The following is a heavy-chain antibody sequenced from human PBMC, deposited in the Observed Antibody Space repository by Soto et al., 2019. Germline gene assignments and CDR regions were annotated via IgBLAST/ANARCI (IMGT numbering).Heavy chain of an antibody. CDR3: AREKGTYYDFWSGSNTPYYYYMDV. CDR2: FYSGGST. CDR1: GFTVSINY. D-gene: IGHD3-3*01. Sequence: PGGSLRLSCAASGFTVSINYMSWVRQAPGKGLEWVSVFYSGGSTYYADSVKGRLTISRHNSKNTLYLQMNSLRAEDTAVYYCAREKGTYYDFWSGSNTPYYYYMDVWGKGTTVTVSS. J-gene: IGHJ6*03. V-gene: IGHV3-53*04.